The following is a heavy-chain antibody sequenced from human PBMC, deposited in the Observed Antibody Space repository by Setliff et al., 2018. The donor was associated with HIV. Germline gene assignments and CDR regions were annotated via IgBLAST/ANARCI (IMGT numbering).Heavy chain of an antibody. J-gene: IGHJ6*03. V-gene: IGHV1-18*01. CDR2: ISGFNGKI. Sequence: ASVKVSCKASGYTFSSYGISWVRQAPGQGLEWMGWISGFNGKINYAENFQGRVTLTTDSSASTAHMELWSLTSDDTAVYYCARDLGGEHDYADPAYMDVWGKGTTGTVS. CDR3: ARDLGGEHDYADPAYMDV. CDR1: GYTFSSYG. D-gene: IGHD4-17*01.